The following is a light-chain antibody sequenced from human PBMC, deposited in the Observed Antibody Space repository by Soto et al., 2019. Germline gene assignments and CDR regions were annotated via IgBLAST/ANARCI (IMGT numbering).Light chain of an antibody. V-gene: IGLV2-14*01. J-gene: IGLJ1*01. CDR2: DVS. CDR1: SSDVGGYNY. Sequence: QSALTQPASVSGSPGQSITISCTGTSSDVGGYNYVSWYQQHPGKAPKLMIYDVSNRPSGVSNRFSGSKSGNTASLTISGLQAEDEDYYYCSSYTSSSPPYVFGTGNKITVL. CDR3: SSYTSSSPPYV.